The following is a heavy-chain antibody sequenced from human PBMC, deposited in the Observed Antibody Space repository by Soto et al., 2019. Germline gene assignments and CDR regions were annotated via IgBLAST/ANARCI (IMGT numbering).Heavy chain of an antibody. CDR1: AFTFSSYG. CDR3: AKDLYRGVTNYYYGMDV. J-gene: IGHJ6*02. CDR2: ISYDGSNK. Sequence: PGESLKISCAASAFTFSSYGMHLVRQAPGKGLEWVAVISYDGSNKYYADSVKGRFTISRDNSKNTLYLQMNSLRAEDTAVYYCAKDLYRGVTNYYYGMDVWGEGTTVTVTS. D-gene: IGHD1-26*01. V-gene: IGHV3-30*18.